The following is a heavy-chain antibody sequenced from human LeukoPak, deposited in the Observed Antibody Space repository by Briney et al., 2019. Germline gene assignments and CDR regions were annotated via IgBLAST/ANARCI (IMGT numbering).Heavy chain of an antibody. J-gene: IGHJ4*02. Sequence: GGSLRLSCAASGFTFSSHWMSWVRQAPGKGLEWVANIKPDGSENYYVDSVKGRFAISRDNAKNSLYLQVNSLRAEDTAVYYCARTRLGAAYFDYWAQGTLVIVSS. CDR3: ARTRLGAAYFDY. V-gene: IGHV3-7*01. CDR2: IKPDGSEN. D-gene: IGHD6-13*01. CDR1: GFTFSSHW.